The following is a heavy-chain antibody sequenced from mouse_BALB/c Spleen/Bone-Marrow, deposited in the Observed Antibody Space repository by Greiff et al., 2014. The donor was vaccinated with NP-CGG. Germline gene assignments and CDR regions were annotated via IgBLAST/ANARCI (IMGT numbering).Heavy chain of an antibody. CDR1: GYSSTNYW. V-gene: IGHV1-5*01. J-gene: IGHJ1*01. CDR2: IYPGNSDT. D-gene: IGHD1-1*01. Sequence: DVKLVESGTVLARPGASVKMSCKASGYSSTNYWLHWVKQRPGQGLEWMGAIYPGNSDTSYNQKFKGKAKLTAVTSASTAYMELSSLTNEDSAVYYCTRFGSSYDWYFDVWGAGTTVTVSS. CDR3: TRFGSSYDWYFDV.